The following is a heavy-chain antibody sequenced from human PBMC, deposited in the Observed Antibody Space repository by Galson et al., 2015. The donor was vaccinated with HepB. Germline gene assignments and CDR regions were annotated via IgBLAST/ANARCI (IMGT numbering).Heavy chain of an antibody. CDR1: GYTFTSYG. J-gene: IGHJ5*02. CDR3: ARIYDFWSGPTTNWFDP. D-gene: IGHD3-3*01. V-gene: IGHV1-18*01. CDR2: ISAYNGNT. Sequence: SVKVSCKASGYTFTSYGISWVRQAPGQGLEWMGWISAYNGNTNYAQKLQGRVTMTTDTSTSTAYMELRSLRSDDTAVYYCARIYDFWSGPTTNWFDPWGQGTLVTVSS.